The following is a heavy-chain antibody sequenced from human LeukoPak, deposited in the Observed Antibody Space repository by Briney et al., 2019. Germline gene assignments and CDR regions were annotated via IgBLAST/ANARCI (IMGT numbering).Heavy chain of an antibody. J-gene: IGHJ4*02. V-gene: IGHV3-11*01. CDR2: ISGSGTDI. D-gene: IGHD3-10*01. Sequence: GGSLRLSCEASGFTFSDPYMSWIRQAPGKGLECLSYISGSGTDINYADSVKGRFAISRDNAKKSVYLQMNSLRAEDTAVYYCAMDYFASGNLTDYWGQGTLVTVSS. CDR1: GFTFSDPY. CDR3: AMDYFASGNLTDY.